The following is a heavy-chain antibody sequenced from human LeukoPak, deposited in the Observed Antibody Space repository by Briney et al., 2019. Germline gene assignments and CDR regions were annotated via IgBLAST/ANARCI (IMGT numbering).Heavy chain of an antibody. CDR1: GFSFSSNG. CDR2: IWYDGSNK. CDR3: ARVSDYSNYFDY. V-gene: IGHV3-33*01. J-gene: IGHJ4*02. D-gene: IGHD4-11*01. Sequence: GGSLRLSCAASGFSFSSNGMHWVRQAPGKGLEWVAVIWYDGSNKYYADSVKGRFTISRDKSKNTLYLQMNSLRAEDTAVYYCARVSDYSNYFDYWGQGTLVTVSS.